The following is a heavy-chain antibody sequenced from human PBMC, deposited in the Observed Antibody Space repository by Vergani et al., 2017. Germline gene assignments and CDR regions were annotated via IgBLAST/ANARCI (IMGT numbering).Heavy chain of an antibody. D-gene: IGHD3-9*01. V-gene: IGHV4-61*02. Sequence: QVQLQESGPGLLKPSQTLSLTCTVSGASVSRGTYYWTWIRQPAGKKLEWIVRMYTSGHTFYNPSLESRVTMSVDTSKNQFSLQLSSVTAADTALYYCARVMYRDEASTGYRLEGMHIGGQGPTVTISS. CDR3: ARVMYRDEASTGYRLEGMHI. J-gene: IGHJ6*02. CDR1: GASVSRGTYY. CDR2: MYTSGHT.